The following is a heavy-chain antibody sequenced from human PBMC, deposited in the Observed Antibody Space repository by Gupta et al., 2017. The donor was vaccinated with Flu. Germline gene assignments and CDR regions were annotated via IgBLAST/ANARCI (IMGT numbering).Heavy chain of an antibody. CDR3: AREGPYCSGGNCHAPGDGWFDP. CDR2: INTDKGKT. V-gene: IGHV1-18*01. J-gene: IGHJ5*02. Sequence: QAQLVQSGAEVRKPGASVKVSCRASGYPSSSYDINWVRQAPGQGLEWMGWINTDKGKTNYAQKLQGRLTVTIDTSTSTVYMELRSLRSDDTAVYYCAREGPYCSGGNCHAPGDGWFDPWGQGTLVTVSS. D-gene: IGHD2-15*01. CDR1: GYPSSSYD.